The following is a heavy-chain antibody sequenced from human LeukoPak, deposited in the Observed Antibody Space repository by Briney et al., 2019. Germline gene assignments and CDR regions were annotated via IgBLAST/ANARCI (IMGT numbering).Heavy chain of an antibody. D-gene: IGHD1-1*01. V-gene: IGHV4-4*07. CDR3: ARDRGTWNDDGFDY. Sequence: SETLSLTCTVSGGSISGYYWSWIRQPAGKGLEWIGRIHISGSTNYNPSLKSRVTMSVDTSKNQFSLKLSSVTAADTAVYYCARDRGTWNDDGFDYWGQGTLVTVSS. CDR1: GGSISGYY. CDR2: IHISGST. J-gene: IGHJ4*02.